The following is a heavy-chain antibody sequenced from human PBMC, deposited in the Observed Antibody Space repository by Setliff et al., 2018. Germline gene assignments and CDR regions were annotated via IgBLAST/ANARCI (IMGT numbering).Heavy chain of an antibody. CDR1: GGSISSSSYY. J-gene: IGHJ5*02. D-gene: IGHD3-16*01. V-gene: IGHV4-61*01. Sequence: SSETLSLTCTVSGGSISSSSYYWSWIRQPPGKGLEWIGYIYYSGSTNYNPSLKSRVTISVDTSKNQFSLKLSSVTAADTAVYYCARVWGGGWFDPWGQGTLVTVSS. CDR3: ARVWGGGWFDP. CDR2: IYYSGST.